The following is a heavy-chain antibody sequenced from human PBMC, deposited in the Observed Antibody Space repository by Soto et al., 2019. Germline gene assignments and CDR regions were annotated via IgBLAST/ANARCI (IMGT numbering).Heavy chain of an antibody. D-gene: IGHD2-21*02. CDR3: AKGPIVVVTAIRAYFDY. Sequence: EVQLLESGGGLVQPGGSLRLSCAASGFTFSSYAMSWVRQAPGKGLEWVSAISGSGGSTYDADSVKGRFTISRDNAKNTLYLQMNSMRAEDTAVYYCAKGPIVVVTAIRAYFDYWGQGALVTVSS. V-gene: IGHV3-23*01. CDR1: GFTFSSYA. J-gene: IGHJ4*02. CDR2: ISGSGGST.